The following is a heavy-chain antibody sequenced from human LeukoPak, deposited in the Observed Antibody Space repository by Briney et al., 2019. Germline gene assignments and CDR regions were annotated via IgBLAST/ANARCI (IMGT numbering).Heavy chain of an antibody. J-gene: IGHJ4*02. D-gene: IGHD2-15*01. CDR2: IIPIFGTA. CDR1: GYTFTGYY. CDR3: ARDAVGYSDY. Sequence: ASVKVSCKASGYTFTGYYMHWVRQAPGQGLEWMGRIIPIFGTANYAQKFQGRVTITTDESTSTAYMELSSLRSEDTAVYYCARDAVGYSDYWGQGTLVTVSS. V-gene: IGHV1-69*05.